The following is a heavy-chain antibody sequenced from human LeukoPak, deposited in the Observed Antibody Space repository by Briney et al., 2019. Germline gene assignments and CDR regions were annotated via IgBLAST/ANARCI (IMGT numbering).Heavy chain of an antibody. CDR1: GFTFSSYA. CDR2: ISGSGGST. CDR3: ARGRTQYCSSTSCYTGDY. D-gene: IGHD2-2*02. J-gene: IGHJ4*02. V-gene: IGHV3-23*01. Sequence: PGGSLRLSCAASGFTFSSYAMSWVRQAPGKGLEWVSGISGSGGSTYHADSVKGQFTISRDNSKNTLYLQMNSLRAEDTAIYYCARGRTQYCSSTSCYTGDYWGQGTLVTVSS.